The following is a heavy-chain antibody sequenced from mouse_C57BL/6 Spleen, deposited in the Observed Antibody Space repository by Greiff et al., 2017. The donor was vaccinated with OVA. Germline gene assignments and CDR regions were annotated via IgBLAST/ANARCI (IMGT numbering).Heavy chain of an antibody. D-gene: IGHD2-5*01. CDR3: ARVYYSNSWYFDV. CDR2: IDASDSDT. J-gene: IGHJ1*03. V-gene: IGHV1-52*01. Sequence: QVQLQQPGAELVRPGSSVKLSCKASGYTFISYWMYWVKQRPIQGLEWIGNIDASDSDTNYNQKYKDKVTLTVDKASSTAYMQISSLTSEDSAVYYGARVYYSNSWYFDVWGTGTTVTVSS. CDR1: GYTFISYW.